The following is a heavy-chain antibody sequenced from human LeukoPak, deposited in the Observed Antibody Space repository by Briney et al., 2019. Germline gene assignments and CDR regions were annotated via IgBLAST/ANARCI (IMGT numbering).Heavy chain of an antibody. Sequence: PGGSLRLSCAASGFTFSSYAMSWVRQAPGKGLEWVSAISGSGGSTYYADSVKGRFTISRDNSKNTLYLQMNSLRAEDTAVYYCAKGRALAVPAANYYYYYMDAWGKGTTVTVSS. D-gene: IGHD2-2*01. CDR3: AKGRALAVPAANYYYYYMDA. V-gene: IGHV3-23*01. CDR2: ISGSGGST. J-gene: IGHJ6*03. CDR1: GFTFSSYA.